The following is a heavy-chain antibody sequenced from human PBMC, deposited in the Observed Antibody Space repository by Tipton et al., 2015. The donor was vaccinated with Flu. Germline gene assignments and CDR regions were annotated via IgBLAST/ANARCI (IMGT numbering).Heavy chain of an antibody. V-gene: IGHV3-33*01. CDR2: TWHDGSIK. CDR3: VRGRDGMDV. J-gene: IGHJ6*02. CDR1: GFTFRSYG. Sequence: QLVQSGGGVVQPGRSWRLSCAASGFTFRSYGMHWVRQAPGKGLEWVAVTWHDGSIKYYGDSVKGRFTILRDNSENTLFLQMNSLRVEDTGVYYCVRGRDGMDVWGQGTTVTVSS.